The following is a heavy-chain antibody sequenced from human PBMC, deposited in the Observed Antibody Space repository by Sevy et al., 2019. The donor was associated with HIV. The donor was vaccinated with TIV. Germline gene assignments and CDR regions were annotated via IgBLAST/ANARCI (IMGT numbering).Heavy chain of an antibody. CDR3: ASITMVRGVIKIYYGMDV. CDR2: IIPIFGTA. Sequence: ASVKVSCKASGGTFSSYAISWVRQAPGQGLEWMGGIIPIFGTANYAQKFQGRVTITADESTSTAYMELSSLRSEDTAVYYCASITMVRGVIKIYYGMDVWGQGTTVTVSS. D-gene: IGHD3-10*01. J-gene: IGHJ6*02. V-gene: IGHV1-69*13. CDR1: GGTFSSYA.